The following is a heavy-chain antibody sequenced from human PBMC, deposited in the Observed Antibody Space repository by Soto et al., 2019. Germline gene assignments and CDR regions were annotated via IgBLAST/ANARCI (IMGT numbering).Heavy chain of an antibody. Sequence: QVQLVQSGAEVKKPGSSVKVSCKASGGTFSSYAISWVRQAPGQGIEWMGGIIPIFGTANYAQKFQGRVTITADESTSTAYMDLSSLRSEDTAVYYCARGSKYGSGSYWSYWGQGTLVTVSS. V-gene: IGHV1-69*01. CDR2: IIPIFGTA. D-gene: IGHD3-10*01. J-gene: IGHJ4*02. CDR3: ARGSKYGSGSYWSY. CDR1: GGTFSSYA.